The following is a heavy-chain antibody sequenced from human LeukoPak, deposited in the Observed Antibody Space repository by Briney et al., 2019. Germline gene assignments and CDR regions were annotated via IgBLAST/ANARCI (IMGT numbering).Heavy chain of an antibody. V-gene: IGHV4-39*07. CDR1: GDSLSSSSYY. D-gene: IGHD4-11*01. Sequence: SETLSLTCAVSGDSLSSSSYYWGWIRQTPGKELEWIGSVYKSGDTYYNPSLKSRVTISVDTSKNQFSLTLSSVAAADTAVYYCARGGGTTVKGFDIWGQGTMVTVSS. CDR3: ARGGGTTVKGFDI. J-gene: IGHJ3*02. CDR2: VYKSGDT.